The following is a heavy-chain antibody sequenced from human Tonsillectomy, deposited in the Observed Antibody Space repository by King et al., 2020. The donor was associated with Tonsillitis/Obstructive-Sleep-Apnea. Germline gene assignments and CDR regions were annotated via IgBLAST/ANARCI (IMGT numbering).Heavy chain of an antibody. CDR2: INHSGST. J-gene: IGHJ4*02. CDR1: GGSFSGYY. CDR3: ALHVLFVGSYYFDY. V-gene: IGHV4-34*01. Sequence: VQLQQWGAGLLKPSETLSLTCAVYGGSFSGYYWSWIRQPPGKGLEWIGEINHSGSTNYNPSLKSRVTISVDTSKNQFSLKLSSVTAADTAVYYCALHVLFVGSYYFDYWGQGTLVTVSS. D-gene: IGHD3-10*01.